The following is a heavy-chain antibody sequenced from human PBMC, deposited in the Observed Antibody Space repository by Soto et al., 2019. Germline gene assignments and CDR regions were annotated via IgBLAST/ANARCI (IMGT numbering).Heavy chain of an antibody. CDR2: INHSGST. J-gene: IGHJ4*02. Sequence: QVQLQQWGAGLLKPSETLSLTCAVYGGSFSGYYWTWIRQPPGTGLEWIGEINHSGSTNYNPSPKXXVTISVDTSKNQFSLKLTSETAADTAVYYCARDKITGLFDYWGQGTLVTVSS. CDR1: GGSFSGYY. D-gene: IGHD2-8*02. V-gene: IGHV4-34*01. CDR3: ARDKITGLFDY.